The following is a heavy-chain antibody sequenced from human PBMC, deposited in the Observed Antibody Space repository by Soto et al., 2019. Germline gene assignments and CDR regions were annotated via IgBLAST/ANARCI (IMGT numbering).Heavy chain of an antibody. CDR2: ISSSSNYI. CDR3: ARGHSKIDP. Sequence: GGSLRLSCAASGLTFITYTMNWVRQAPGKGLEWVSSISSSSNYIYYADSVKGRFTISRDNAKNSLILQMNSPRAEDTAVYYCARGHSKIDPWGQGTLVTVS. V-gene: IGHV3-21*01. CDR1: GLTFITYT. D-gene: IGHD2-15*01. J-gene: IGHJ5*02.